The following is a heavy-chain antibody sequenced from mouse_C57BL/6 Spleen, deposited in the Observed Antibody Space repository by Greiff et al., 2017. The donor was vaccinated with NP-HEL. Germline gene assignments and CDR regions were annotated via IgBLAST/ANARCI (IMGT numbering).Heavy chain of an antibody. CDR3: AGAGRTAWFAY. CDR1: GFTFSDYG. Sequence: VQLKESGGGLVKPGGSLKLSCAASGFTFSDYGMHWVRQAPEKGLEWVAYISSGSSTIYYADTVKGRFTISRDNAKNTLFLQMTSLRSEDTAMYYCAGAGRTAWFAYWGQGTLVTVSA. V-gene: IGHV5-17*01. D-gene: IGHD4-1*01. CDR2: ISSGSSTI. J-gene: IGHJ3*01.